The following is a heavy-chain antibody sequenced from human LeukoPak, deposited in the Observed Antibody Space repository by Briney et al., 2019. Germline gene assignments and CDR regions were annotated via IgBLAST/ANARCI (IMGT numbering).Heavy chain of an antibody. V-gene: IGHV3-7*05. CDR1: GFTFSSSW. CDR3: AALTHSGY. CDR2: IKEDGSEK. J-gene: IGHJ4*02. Sequence: PGGSLRLSCAASGFTFSSSWMKWVRQAPGKGLESVAVIKEDGSEKHYVDSVKGRFAISRDNAKNSLYLQMNNVRAEDTAVYFCAALTHSGYWGQGALVTVSS. D-gene: IGHD1-26*01.